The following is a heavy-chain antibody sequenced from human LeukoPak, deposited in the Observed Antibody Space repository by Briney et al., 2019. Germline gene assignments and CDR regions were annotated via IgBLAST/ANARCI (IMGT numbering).Heavy chain of an antibody. J-gene: IGHJ4*02. Sequence: ASVKVSCKASAYTFTDYYMHWVRQAPGQGLEWMGWINPNSGVTNYAQKFQGRVTMTRDTSINTAYMELSSLRSDDTAVYYCAREGKWNLDYWGQGTLVTVSS. D-gene: IGHD2-8*01. V-gene: IGHV1-2*02. CDR3: AREGKWNLDY. CDR1: AYTFTDYY. CDR2: INPNSGVT.